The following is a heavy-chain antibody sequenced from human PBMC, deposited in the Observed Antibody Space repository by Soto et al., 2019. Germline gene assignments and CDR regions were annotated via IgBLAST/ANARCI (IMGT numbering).Heavy chain of an antibody. D-gene: IGHD2-2*01. CDR2: IKQDGSEQ. Sequence: PGGSLRLSCAASGFTFTNYAMSWVRQAPGKGLEWLASIKQDGSEQFYVDSVMGRFTISRDNAKNSLYLQMSSLRAEDTAVYYCAKEKISTSCCNWFDPWGQGTLVNVSS. CDR3: AKEKISTSCCNWFDP. J-gene: IGHJ5*02. CDR1: GFTFTNYA. V-gene: IGHV3-7*03.